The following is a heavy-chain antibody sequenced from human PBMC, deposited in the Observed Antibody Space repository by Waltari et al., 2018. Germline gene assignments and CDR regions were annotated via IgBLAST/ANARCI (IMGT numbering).Heavy chain of an antibody. V-gene: IGHV3-21*01. D-gene: IGHD3-3*01. CDR1: GFTFSSYS. J-gene: IGHJ4*02. CDR2: ISSSSSYI. CDR3: ARARGLSGYYTR. Sequence: EVQLVESGGGLVKPGGSLRLSCAASGFTFSSYSMNWVRQAPGKGLEWVSSISSSSSYIYYADSVKGRFTSSRDNAKNSLYLQMNSLRAEDTAVYYCARARGLSGYYTRWGQGTLVTVSS.